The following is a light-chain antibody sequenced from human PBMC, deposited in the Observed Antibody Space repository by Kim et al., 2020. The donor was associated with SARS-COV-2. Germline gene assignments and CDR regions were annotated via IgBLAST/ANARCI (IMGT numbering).Light chain of an antibody. Sequence: SSELTQDPAVSVALGQTVRITCQGDSLRSYYASWYQQKPGQAPVLVIYGKNNRPSGIPDRFSGSSSGNTASLTITGAQAEDEADYYCNSRDSSGNPDWVFSGGTKLTVL. CDR3: NSRDSSGNPDWV. CDR2: GKN. CDR1: SLRSYY. V-gene: IGLV3-19*01. J-gene: IGLJ3*02.